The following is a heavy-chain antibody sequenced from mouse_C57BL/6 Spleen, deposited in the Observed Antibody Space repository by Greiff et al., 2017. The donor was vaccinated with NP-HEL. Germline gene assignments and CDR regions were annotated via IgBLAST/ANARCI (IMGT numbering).Heavy chain of an antibody. CDR1: GFNIKNTY. CDR2: IDPANGNT. D-gene: IGHD2-1*01. V-gene: IGHV14-3*01. J-gene: IGHJ4*01. CDR3: AIYYGNYYYAMDY. Sequence: EVQLQESVAELVRPGASVKLSCTASGFNIKNTYMHWVKQRPEQGLEWIGRIDPANGNTKYAPNFQGKATITADTFSNTAYLQLSSLTSEDTAIYYCAIYYGNYYYAMDYWGQGTSVTVSS.